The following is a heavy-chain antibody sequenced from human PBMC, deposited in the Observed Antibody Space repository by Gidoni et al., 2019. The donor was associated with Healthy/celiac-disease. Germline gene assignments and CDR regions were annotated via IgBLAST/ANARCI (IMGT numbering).Heavy chain of an antibody. V-gene: IGHV3-15*01. CDR1: GFTISDAW. Sequence: EVQLVESGGGLVKPGGYLGLACAAAGFTISDAWMGWVRKAPGKGLDWVGSLKSKTDGGTTDYAAPLKGRSTIPRDDSNNTLSLQMNSLKTEDTAVYYCSITIWGGDYGIDVWGQGTTVTVSS. CDR3: SITIWGGDYGIDV. D-gene: IGHD3-9*01. J-gene: IGHJ6*02. CDR2: LKSKTDGGTT.